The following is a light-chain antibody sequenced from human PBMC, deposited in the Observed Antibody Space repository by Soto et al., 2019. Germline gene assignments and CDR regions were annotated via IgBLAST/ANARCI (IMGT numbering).Light chain of an antibody. CDR2: GAS. J-gene: IGKJ5*01. Sequence: EIVLTRSPCTLSLSPGERATLSCRASQSVSDNYLAWHQQKPGQAPRLRIYGASNRATGIPDRFSGSGSGTDFTLTISRLEPEDFAVYYCQQYGSSGTFGQGTRLEIK. V-gene: IGKV3-20*01. CDR1: QSVSDNY. CDR3: QQYGSSGT.